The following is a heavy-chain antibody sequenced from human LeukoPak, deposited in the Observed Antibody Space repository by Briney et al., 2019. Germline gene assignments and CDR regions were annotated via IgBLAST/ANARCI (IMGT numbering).Heavy chain of an antibody. CDR1: GGSISSYY. CDR3: ARGVAGTGLGGAFDY. D-gene: IGHD1-1*01. Sequence: SETLSLTCTVSGGSISSYYWSWIRQPPGKGLEWIGYMYYSGSATYNPSLKSRVSISVDTSKNQFSLKLSSVTAADTAVYYCARGVAGTGLGGAFDYWGQGTLVTVSS. J-gene: IGHJ4*02. CDR2: MYYSGSA. V-gene: IGHV4-59*01.